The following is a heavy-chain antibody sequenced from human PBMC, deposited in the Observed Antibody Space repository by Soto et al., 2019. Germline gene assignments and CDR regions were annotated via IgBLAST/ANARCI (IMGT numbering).Heavy chain of an antibody. CDR2: IYPGDSDT. V-gene: IGHV5-51*01. J-gene: IGHJ4*01. CDR1: GYSFTSYW. CDR3: ARSLSSSWSHFDY. D-gene: IGHD6-13*01. Sequence: PGESLKISCKGSGYSFTSYWIGWVRQMPGKGLEWMGIIYPGDSDTRYSPSFQGQVTISADKSISTAYLQWSSLKASDTAMYYFARSLSSSWSHFDYWGQGTLVTVSS.